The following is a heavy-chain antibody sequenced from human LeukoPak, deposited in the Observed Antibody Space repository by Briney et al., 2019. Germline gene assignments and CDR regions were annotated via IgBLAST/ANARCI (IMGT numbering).Heavy chain of an antibody. CDR2: ISGSGGST. D-gene: IGHD6-19*01. Sequence: GGSLRLSCVASGFTFSGYAMSWVRQAPGKGLERVSAISGSGGSTYYADSVKGRFTISRDNSKNTLYLQMNSLRAEDTAVYYCAKDRIAVAGTGLSVFDYWGQGTLVTVSS. V-gene: IGHV3-23*01. J-gene: IGHJ4*02. CDR3: AKDRIAVAGTGLSVFDY. CDR1: GFTFSGYA.